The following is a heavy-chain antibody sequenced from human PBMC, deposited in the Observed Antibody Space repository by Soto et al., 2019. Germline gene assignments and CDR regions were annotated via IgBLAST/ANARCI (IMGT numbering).Heavy chain of an antibody. V-gene: IGHV4-59*13. Sequence: PSETLSLTCSVSGGSISGSYWSWIRQSPGKGLEWLGYVYYTGSTNYSPSLRSRVSISVDTTKNEFSLRLSSVTAADTAVYFCARRVAVPRAHIDPWGQGTQVTVSS. CDR3: ARRVAVPRAHIDP. CDR2: VYYTGST. J-gene: IGHJ5*02. CDR1: GGSISGSY. D-gene: IGHD6-19*01.